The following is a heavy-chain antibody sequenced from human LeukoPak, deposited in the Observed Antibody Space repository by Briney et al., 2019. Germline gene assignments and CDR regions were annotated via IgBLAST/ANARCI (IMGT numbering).Heavy chain of an antibody. D-gene: IGHD6-13*01. CDR3: ARDLTAGGFDP. V-gene: IGHV4-4*07. CDR2: IYTSGST. Sequence: SETLSLTCAVSGYSISSGYYWSWIRQPAGKGLEWIGRIYTSGSTNYNPSLKSRVTMSVDTSKNQFSLKLSSVTAADTAVYYCARDLTAGGFDPWGQGTLVTVSS. CDR1: GYSISSGYY. J-gene: IGHJ5*02.